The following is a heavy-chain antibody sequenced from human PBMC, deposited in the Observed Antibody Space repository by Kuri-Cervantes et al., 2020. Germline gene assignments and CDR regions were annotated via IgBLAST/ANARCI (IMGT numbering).Heavy chain of an antibody. CDR3: ERDQDYYGSGGWFDP. D-gene: IGHD3-10*01. J-gene: IGHJ5*02. CDR1: GFTFSSYW. CDR2: IKQDGSEK. V-gene: IGHV3-7*01. Sequence: GESLKISCAASGFTFSSYWMSWVRQAPGKGLEWVANIKQDGSEKYYVDSVKGRFTISRDNAKNSLYLQMNSLRAEDTAVYYCERDQDYYGSGGWFDPWGQGTLVTVSS.